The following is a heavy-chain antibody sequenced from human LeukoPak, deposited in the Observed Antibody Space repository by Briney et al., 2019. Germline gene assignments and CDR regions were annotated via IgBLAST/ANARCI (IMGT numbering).Heavy chain of an antibody. CDR3: ARTSLVDFWSDHSSHYMDV. Sequence: SETLSLTCTVSGGSISSYYWSWIRQPPGKGLEWIGYIYYSGSTNYNPSLKSRVTISVDTSKNQFSLKLSSVTAADTAVYYCARTSLVDFWSDHSSHYMDVWGKGTTVTVSS. CDR1: GGSISSYY. V-gene: IGHV4-59*01. J-gene: IGHJ6*03. D-gene: IGHD3-3*01. CDR2: IYYSGST.